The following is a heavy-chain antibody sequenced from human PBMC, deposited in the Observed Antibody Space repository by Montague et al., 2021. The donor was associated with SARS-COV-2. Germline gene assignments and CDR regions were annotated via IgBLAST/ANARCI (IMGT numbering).Heavy chain of an antibody. CDR1: GGSFSGYY. CDR2: NNYSGST. Sequence: SETLSLTCAVYGGSFSGYYWTWIRQPPGKGLEWIGENNYSGSTNYNPSLKSRVTMPVDMSKNQFSLKLRSVTAADTAVYYCARGTKRVFTYDYDSSGYASDYWGQGTLVTVSS. V-gene: IGHV4-34*01. D-gene: IGHD3-22*01. J-gene: IGHJ4*02. CDR3: ARGTKRVFTYDYDSSGYASDY.